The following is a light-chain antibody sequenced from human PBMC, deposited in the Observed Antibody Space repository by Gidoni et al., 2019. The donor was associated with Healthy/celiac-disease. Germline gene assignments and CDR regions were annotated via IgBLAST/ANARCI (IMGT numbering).Light chain of an antibody. Sequence: DIQMTQSPSSLSASVGDRVTITCRASQSISSYLNWYQQKPGKAPKLLIYAASSLQSGVPSRFSGSGSGTDFILTISSPQPEDFATYYCQQSYSTPFTFGPGTKVDIK. CDR3: QQSYSTPFT. CDR2: AAS. V-gene: IGKV1-39*01. J-gene: IGKJ3*01. CDR1: QSISSY.